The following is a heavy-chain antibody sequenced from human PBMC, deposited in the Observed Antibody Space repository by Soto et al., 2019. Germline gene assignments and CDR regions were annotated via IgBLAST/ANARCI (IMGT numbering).Heavy chain of an antibody. J-gene: IGHJ6*02. CDR1: GFTFSNAW. CDR2: IKSKTDGGTT. V-gene: IGHV3-15*01. Sequence: GGSLRLSCAASGFTFSNAWMSWVRQAPGKGLEWVGRIKSKTDGGTTDYDAPVKGRFTISRDDSKNTLYLQMNSLKTEDTAGYYCTPSYYYYYYGMDVWGQGTTVTVSS. CDR3: TPSYYYYYYGMDV.